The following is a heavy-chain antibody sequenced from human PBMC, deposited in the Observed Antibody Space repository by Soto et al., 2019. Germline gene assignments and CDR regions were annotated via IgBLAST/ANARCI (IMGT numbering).Heavy chain of an antibody. J-gene: IGHJ4*02. V-gene: IGHV4-4*07. CDR1: VGSISSYY. CDR2: IYTSGST. Sequence: ETLSLTCTVSVGSISSYYWSWIRQPAGKGLEWIGRIYTSGSTNYNPSLKSRVTMSVDTSKNQFSLKLSSVTAADTAVYYCARERVDSSGYYMGLFDYWGQGTLVTVSS. CDR3: ARERVDSSGYYMGLFDY. D-gene: IGHD3-22*01.